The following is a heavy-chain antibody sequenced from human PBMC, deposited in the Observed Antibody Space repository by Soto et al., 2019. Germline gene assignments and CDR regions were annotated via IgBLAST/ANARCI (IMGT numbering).Heavy chain of an antibody. CDR1: GYIFTTYS. Sequence: QVQMVQSGTEVKKPGASVKVSCKSSGYIFTTYSIAWVRQAPGQGLEWMGWISAYNGNTNYAQKFQGRVTMTTDTSPNTPYAELGSLTSDDRAVCFCGREAFGVRASSFEPGGQGPLVTVPS. CDR2: ISAYNGNT. J-gene: IGHJ5*02. V-gene: IGHV1-18*01. D-gene: IGHD2-2*01. CDR3: GREAFGVRASSFEP.